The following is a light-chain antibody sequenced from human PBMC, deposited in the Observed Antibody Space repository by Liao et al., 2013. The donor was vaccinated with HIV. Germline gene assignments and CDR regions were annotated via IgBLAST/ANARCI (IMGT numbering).Light chain of an antibody. Sequence: SYVLTQPPSVSVAPGKTARITCGGNNIGSKSVHWYQQKPGQAPVLVIYYDSDRPSGIPERFSGSNSGNTATLTISRVEAGDEADYYCQVWDSSSDHSYVFGNWDQGHRP. CDR2: YDS. CDR1: NIGSKS. V-gene: IGLV3-21*01. CDR3: QVWDSSSDHSYV. J-gene: IGLJ1*01.